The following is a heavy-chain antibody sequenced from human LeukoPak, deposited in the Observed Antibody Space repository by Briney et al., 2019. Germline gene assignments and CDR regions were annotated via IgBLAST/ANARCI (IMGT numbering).Heavy chain of an antibody. CDR2: IAYDGSRA. CDR1: GFTFGGYG. V-gene: IGHV3-33*01. Sequence: GGSLRLSCAGSGFTFGGYGVHWFRQTPGKGLEWVAVIAYDGSRAFYADSVKGRFTISRDDSKNTMSVQMDDLRAEDTAVYYCTRYNNDHFDYWGQGTLVTVSS. CDR3: TRYNNDHFDY. J-gene: IGHJ4*02. D-gene: IGHD1-14*01.